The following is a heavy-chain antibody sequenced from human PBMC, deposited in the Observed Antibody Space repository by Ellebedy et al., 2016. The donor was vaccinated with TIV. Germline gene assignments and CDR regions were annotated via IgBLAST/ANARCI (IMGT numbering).Heavy chain of an antibody. CDR3: ARWFGELLYVRWFDP. D-gene: IGHD3-10*01. CDR1: GDSISRSSYY. CDR2: TYYTGST. J-gene: IGHJ5*02. V-gene: IGHV4-39*01. Sequence: GSLRLSCTVSGDSISRSSYYWGWIRQPPGKGLEWIGSTYYTGSTDYNPSPKSRVAISADTSKNQFSLRLSSVTAADTAVYYCARWFGELLYVRWFDPWGQGTLVTVSS.